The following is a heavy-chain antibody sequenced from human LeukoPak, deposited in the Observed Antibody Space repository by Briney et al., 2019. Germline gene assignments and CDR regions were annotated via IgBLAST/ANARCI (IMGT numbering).Heavy chain of an antibody. Sequence: GGSLRLSCAASGFIFNNYGLIWVRQAPGKGLEWVSAISNDGGGTNYADFVKGRFTISRDNSKNTLFLQVNSLRAEDTALYYCAKGSSGYFVDLWGQGTLVTVSS. CDR2: ISNDGGGT. D-gene: IGHD3-22*01. CDR1: GFIFNNYG. CDR3: AKGSSGYFVDL. V-gene: IGHV3-23*01. J-gene: IGHJ5*02.